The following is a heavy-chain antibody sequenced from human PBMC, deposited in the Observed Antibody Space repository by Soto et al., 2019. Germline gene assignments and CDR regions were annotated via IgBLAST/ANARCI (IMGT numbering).Heavy chain of an antibody. J-gene: IGHJ2*01. CDR3: AREVPSRYFDL. V-gene: IGHV4-34*01. D-gene: IGHD1-1*01. Sequence: SETLSLTCAVYGASFSDSYWNWIRQPPGKGLEWIGEINHSGSTIYNTSLESRVTISLDTSRKQFTLKMRSATAADTAVYYCAREVPSRYFDLWGRGTPVTVSS. CDR1: GASFSDSY. CDR2: INHSGST.